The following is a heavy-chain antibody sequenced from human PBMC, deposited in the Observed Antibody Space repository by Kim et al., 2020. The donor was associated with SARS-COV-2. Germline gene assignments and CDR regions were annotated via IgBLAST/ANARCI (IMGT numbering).Heavy chain of an antibody. D-gene: IGHD1-1*01. CDR2: T. CDR3: ARGGNWNDAFDY. Sequence: TNISQKFQGRVTIRRGNSASTVYMEVSSLRSEDTAVYYCARGGNWNDAFDYWGQGTLVTVSS. V-gene: IGHV1-3*01. J-gene: IGHJ4*02.